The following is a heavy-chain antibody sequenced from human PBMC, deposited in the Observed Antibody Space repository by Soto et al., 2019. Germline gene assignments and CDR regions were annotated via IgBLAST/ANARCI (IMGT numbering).Heavy chain of an antibody. V-gene: IGHV1-2*04. CDR3: AREVVEDRYYYYGMDV. CDR1: GYTFTGYY. Sequence: ASVKVSCKASGYTFTGYYMHWVRQAPGQGLEWMGWINPNSGGTNYAQKFQGWVTMTRDTSISTAYMELSRLRSDDTAVYYCAREVVEDRYYYYGMDVWGQGTTVTVSS. CDR2: INPNSGGT. J-gene: IGHJ6*02.